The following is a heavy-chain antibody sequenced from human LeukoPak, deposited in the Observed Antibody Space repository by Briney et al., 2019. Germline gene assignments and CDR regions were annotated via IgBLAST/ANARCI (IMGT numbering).Heavy chain of an antibody. J-gene: IGHJ6*02. V-gene: IGHV3-23*01. CDR3: AKDRLAYSGRDYMYYYYGMDV. CDR2: ISGSGGRT. Sequence: GGSLRLSCAASGFTFSSYGMSWVRQAPGKGLEWVSGISGSGGRTYYADSVKGRFTISRDNSKNTLYLQMNSLRAEDTAVYYCAKDRLAYSGRDYMYYYYGMDVWGQGTTVTVSS. D-gene: IGHD5-12*01. CDR1: GFTFSSYG.